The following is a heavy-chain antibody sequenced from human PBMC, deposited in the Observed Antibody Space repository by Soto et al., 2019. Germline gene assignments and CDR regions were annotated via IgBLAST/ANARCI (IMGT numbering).Heavy chain of an antibody. CDR3: AKDSGYNYGYFRWFDP. D-gene: IGHD5-18*01. V-gene: IGHV4-59*01. Sequence: SETLSLTCTVSGGSISNYYWSWIRQPPGRGLEWIGHIFYSGSTNYNPALKSRVTISVDTSKSQFSLKLSSVTAADTAVYYYAKDSGYNYGYFRWFDPWGQGTLVTVS. J-gene: IGHJ5*02. CDR1: GGSISNYY. CDR2: IFYSGST.